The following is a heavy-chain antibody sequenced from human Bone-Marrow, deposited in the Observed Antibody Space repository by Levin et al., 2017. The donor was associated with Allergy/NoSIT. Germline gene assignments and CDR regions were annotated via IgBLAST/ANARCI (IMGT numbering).Heavy chain of an antibody. D-gene: IGHD2-21*01. CDR3: AKDSVVGGSGSYWGSLSGDVSFGMDV. CDR1: GFLVDDYD. V-gene: IGHV3-9*01. J-gene: IGHJ6*02. CDR2: MTWNSDRI. Sequence: QAGGSLRLSCEASGFLVDDYDMYWVRQPPGKGLEWVSGMTWNSDRIVYADSVKGRFTISRDNAKNSLYLQMNSLRPEDTALYFCAKDSVVGGSGSYWGSLSGDVSFGMDVWGQGTTVTVSS.